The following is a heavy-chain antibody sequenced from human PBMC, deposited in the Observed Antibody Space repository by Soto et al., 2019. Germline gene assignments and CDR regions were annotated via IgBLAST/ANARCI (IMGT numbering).Heavy chain of an antibody. J-gene: IGHJ6*02. D-gene: IGHD6-6*01. Sequence: ASVKVSCKASGYTFTSYGISCVRQAPGQGLEWMGWISAYNGNTNYAQKLQGRVTMTTDTSTSTAYMELRSLRSDDTAVYYCARDELAARPNYYYYGMDVWGQGTTVTVSS. CDR1: GYTFTSYG. CDR3: ARDELAARPNYYYYGMDV. V-gene: IGHV1-18*01. CDR2: ISAYNGNT.